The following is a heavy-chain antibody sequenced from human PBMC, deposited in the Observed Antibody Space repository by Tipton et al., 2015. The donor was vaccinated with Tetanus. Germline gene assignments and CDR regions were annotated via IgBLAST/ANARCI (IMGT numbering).Heavy chain of an antibody. V-gene: IGHV4-61*08. CDR3: ARSGYYSRAYYHYRMDV. D-gene: IGHD3-9*01. CDR1: GDSISSGDFY. Sequence: LRLSCTVSGDSISSGDFYWSWIRQHPGKGLEWIGYVYYSGSTNYNPSLKSRVTISVDTSKNQFSLNLSSVTAADTAVYYCARSGYYSRAYYHYRMDVWGQGTTVSVSS. CDR2: VYYSGST. J-gene: IGHJ6*02.